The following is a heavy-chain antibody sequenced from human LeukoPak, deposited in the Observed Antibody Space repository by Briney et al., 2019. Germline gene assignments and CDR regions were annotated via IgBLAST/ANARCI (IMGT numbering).Heavy chain of an antibody. Sequence: GGSLRLSCAASGFTMSTYAMSWVRQAPGKGLEWVAVISYDGSNKYYADSVKGRFTISRDNSKNTLYLQMNSLRAEDTAVYYCARDNEAVAGPRFDYWGQGTLVTVSS. CDR2: ISYDGSNK. V-gene: IGHV3-30-3*01. D-gene: IGHD6-19*01. J-gene: IGHJ4*02. CDR1: GFTMSTYA. CDR3: ARDNEAVAGPRFDY.